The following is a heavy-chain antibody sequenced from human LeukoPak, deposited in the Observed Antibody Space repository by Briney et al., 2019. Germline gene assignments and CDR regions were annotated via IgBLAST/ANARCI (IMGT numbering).Heavy chain of an antibody. CDR3: AGSSGYYSYYFDY. CDR1: GGSISSGGYS. D-gene: IGHD3-22*01. J-gene: IGHJ4*02. CDR2: IYHSGST. Sequence: SETLSLTCAVSGGSISSGGYSWSWIRQPPGKGLEWIGYIYHSGSTYYNPSLKSRVTISVDTSKDQFSLKLSSVTAADTAVYYCAGSSGYYSYYFDYWGQGTLVTVSS. V-gene: IGHV4-30-2*03.